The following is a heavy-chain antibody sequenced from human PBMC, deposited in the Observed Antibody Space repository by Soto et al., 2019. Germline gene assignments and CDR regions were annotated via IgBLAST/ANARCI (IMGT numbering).Heavy chain of an antibody. CDR1: GYTFTSYA. V-gene: IGHV1-3*01. D-gene: IGHD3-22*01. Sequence: GASVKVSCKASGYTFTSYAMHWVRQAPGQRLEWMGWINAGNGNTKYSQKFQGRVTITRDTSASTAYMELSSLRSEDTAVYYCARVPVPHEYYYDSSGPTYDYWGQGTLVTVSS. CDR3: ARVPVPHEYYYDSSGPTYDY. J-gene: IGHJ4*02. CDR2: INAGNGNT.